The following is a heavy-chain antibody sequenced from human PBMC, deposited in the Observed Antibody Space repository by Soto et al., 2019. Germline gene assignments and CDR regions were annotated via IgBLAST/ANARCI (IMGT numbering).Heavy chain of an antibody. CDR1: GGTFSSYA. CDR3: ARGPNIVATIYYYYGMDG. CDR2: IIPIFGTA. J-gene: IGHJ6*02. D-gene: IGHD5-12*01. V-gene: IGHV1-69*13. Sequence: SVKVSCKASGGTFSSYAISWVRQAPGQGLEWTGGIIPIFGTANYAQKFQGRVTITADESTSTAYMELSSLRSEDTAVYYCARGPNIVATIYYYYGMDGWGQGTTVTVSS.